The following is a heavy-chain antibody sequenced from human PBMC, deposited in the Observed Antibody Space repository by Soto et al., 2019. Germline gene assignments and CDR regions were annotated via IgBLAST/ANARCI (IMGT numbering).Heavy chain of an antibody. J-gene: IGHJ3*02. V-gene: IGHV3-74*01. D-gene: IGHD3-16*02. Sequence: EVQLVESGGGLVRRGGSRRLSCAASGFPFIISWMNWFGKDPGKGLVWVSRIKPDGSSTYYADSVKGRFTISRDNAKSTLYLQMNSLTAEDTAVYYCATGIITADVFDIWGQGTMVTVSS. CDR3: ATGIITADVFDI. CDR1: GFPFIISW. CDR2: IKPDGSST.